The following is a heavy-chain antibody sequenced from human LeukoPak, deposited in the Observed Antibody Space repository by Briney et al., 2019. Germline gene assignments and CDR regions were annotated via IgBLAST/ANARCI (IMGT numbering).Heavy chain of an antibody. CDR2: IKQDGSEK. CDR3: ARAGLLWFGESKSDY. J-gene: IGHJ4*02. D-gene: IGHD3-10*01. CDR1: GFTFSSYW. V-gene: IGHV3-7*01. Sequence: PGGSLRLSCAASGFTFSSYWMTWVRQGPGKGLEWVANIKQDGSEKYYVDSVKGRFTISRDNAKNSLYLQMNSLRAEDTAVYYCARAGLLWFGESKSDYWGQGTLVIVSS.